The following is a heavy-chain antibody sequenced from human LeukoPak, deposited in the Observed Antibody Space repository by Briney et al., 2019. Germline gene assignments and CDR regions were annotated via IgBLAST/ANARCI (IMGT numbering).Heavy chain of an antibody. CDR1: GFTFSSYA. CDR2: ISSSGDST. CDR3: AKDQLTVVRGVFDY. J-gene: IGHJ4*02. Sequence: GGSLRVSCAASGFTFSSYAMTWVRQAPGKGLEWVSGISSSGDSTYYADSVKGRFTISRDNSKNTLYLQMNSVRAEDTAVYYCAKDQLTVVRGVFDYWGQGTLVTVSS. D-gene: IGHD3-10*01. V-gene: IGHV3-23*01.